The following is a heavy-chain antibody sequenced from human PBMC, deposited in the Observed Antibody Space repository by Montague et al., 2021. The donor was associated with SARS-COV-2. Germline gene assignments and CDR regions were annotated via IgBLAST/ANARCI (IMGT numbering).Heavy chain of an antibody. D-gene: IGHD6-19*01. CDR2: ISWNSATV. V-gene: IGHV3-9*01. CDR1: GFTFDDYA. J-gene: IGHJ6*02. Sequence: CLRLSCAASGFTFDDYAMHWVRQAPGRGLEWVSSISWNSATVLFADSVKGRFTISRDNAKNSLYLQVTSLRPEDTALYYCAKDIGPDIAVAGATGDYYYYGMDVWGQGTTVTVSS. CDR3: AKDIGPDIAVAGATGDYYYYGMDV.